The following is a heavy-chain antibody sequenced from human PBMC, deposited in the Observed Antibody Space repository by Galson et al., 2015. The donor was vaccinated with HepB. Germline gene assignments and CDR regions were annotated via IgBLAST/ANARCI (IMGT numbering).Heavy chain of an antibody. CDR3: ARDKDPRRNRVDRLIFYGLVL. Sequence: SLRLSCAASGFTFSSYALHWVRQAPGKGLEWVAVISYDGSNKNYADSVKGRFTISRDESRNTLHLQMNSLRAEDTAIYYCARDKDPRRNRVDRLIFYGLVLWGQGTTVTVSS. CDR2: ISYDGSNK. D-gene: IGHD1-14*01. J-gene: IGHJ6*02. CDR1: GFTFSSYA. V-gene: IGHV3-30*04.